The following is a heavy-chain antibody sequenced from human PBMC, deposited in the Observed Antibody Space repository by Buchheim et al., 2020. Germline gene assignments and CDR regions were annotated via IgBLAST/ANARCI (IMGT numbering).Heavy chain of an antibody. D-gene: IGHD3-3*01. V-gene: IGHV4-39*01. Sequence: QLQLQESGPGLVKPSETLSLTCTVSGGPISSSSYYWGWIRQPPGKGLEWIGSIYYSGSTYYNPSLKSRVTLSVDTSQNQFALKLSSVTAADTAVYYCASFSIFGVVIEDYWGQGTL. J-gene: IGHJ4*02. CDR3: ASFSIFGVVIEDY. CDR2: IYYSGST. CDR1: GGPISSSSYY.